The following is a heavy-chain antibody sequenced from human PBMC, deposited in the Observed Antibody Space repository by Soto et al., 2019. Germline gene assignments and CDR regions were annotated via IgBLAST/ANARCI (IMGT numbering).Heavy chain of an antibody. D-gene: IGHD5-12*01. V-gene: IGHV4-59*01. Sequence: SATLSLTCSFSCYSLSRYYWSWIRQPPGKGLEWIGYIYYSGSTNYNPSFKSRVTISVDTPKNQFSLKLTSVTAADTAVYYCARGVATIGPWGQGTLVTV. J-gene: IGHJ5*02. CDR1: CYSLSRYY. CDR3: ARGVATIGP. CDR2: IYYSGST.